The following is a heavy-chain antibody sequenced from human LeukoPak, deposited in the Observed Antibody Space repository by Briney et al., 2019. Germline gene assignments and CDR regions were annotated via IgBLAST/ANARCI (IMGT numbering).Heavy chain of an antibody. Sequence: NPSETLSLTCTVSGGSISSGGYYWSWIRQPPGKGLEWIGYIYHSGSTYYNPSLKSRVTISVDRSKNQFSLKLSSVTAADTAVYYCARGLTTVVTPGYWGQGTLVTVSS. CDR2: IYHSGST. J-gene: IGHJ4*02. D-gene: IGHD4-23*01. CDR1: GGSISSGGYY. V-gene: IGHV4-30-2*01. CDR3: ARGLTTVVTPGY.